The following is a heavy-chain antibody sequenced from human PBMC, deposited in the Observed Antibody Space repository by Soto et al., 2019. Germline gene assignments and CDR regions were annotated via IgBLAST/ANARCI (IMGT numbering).Heavy chain of an antibody. J-gene: IGHJ6*02. D-gene: IGHD3-22*01. CDR3: ARDLGLLHRYYYYYGMDV. CDR2: IYHSGST. CDR1: GGSISSGDYY. Sequence: SETLSLTCTVSGGSISSGDYYWSWIRQHPGKGLEWIAYIYHSGSTYYNPSLKSRVAMSVDTSKNQFSLKLSSVTAADTAVYYCARDLGLLHRYYYYYGMDVWGQGTTVTVSS. V-gene: IGHV4-31*03.